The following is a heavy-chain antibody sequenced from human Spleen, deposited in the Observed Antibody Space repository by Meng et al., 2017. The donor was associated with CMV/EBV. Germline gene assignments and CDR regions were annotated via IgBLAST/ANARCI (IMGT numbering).Heavy chain of an antibody. CDR1: GYTFTGHY. Sequence: SGYTFTGHYMHWWRQAPGHGPEWMGWINPTTGGTNYAQKFQDRVTLTRDTSISTAYMELSRLRSDDTAVYYCAAPFDYCSSTSCYGYWGQGTLVTVSS. V-gene: IGHV1-2*02. CDR2: INPTTGGT. CDR3: AAPFDYCSSTSCYGY. D-gene: IGHD2-2*01. J-gene: IGHJ4*02.